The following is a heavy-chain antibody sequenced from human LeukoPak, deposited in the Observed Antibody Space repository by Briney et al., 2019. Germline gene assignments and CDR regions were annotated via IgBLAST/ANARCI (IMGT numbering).Heavy chain of an antibody. J-gene: IGHJ4*02. CDR1: GGTFSSYA. CDR2: ISAYNGNT. Sequence: ASVKVSCKASGGTFSSYAISWVRQAPGQGLEWMGGISAYNGNTNYAQKLQGRVTMTTDTSTSTAYMELRSLRSDDTAVYYCARGGDSSGYYPLDYWGQGTLVTVSS. D-gene: IGHD3-22*01. CDR3: ARGGDSSGYYPLDY. V-gene: IGHV1-18*01.